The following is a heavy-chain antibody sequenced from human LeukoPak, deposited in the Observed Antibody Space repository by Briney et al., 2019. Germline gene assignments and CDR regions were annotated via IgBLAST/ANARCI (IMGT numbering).Heavy chain of an antibody. CDR3: ARLLYCSSTSCYLTGKYYFEY. J-gene: IGHJ4*02. D-gene: IGHD2-2*01. Sequence: GGSLRLSCAASGFTFDDYGMSWVRQAPGKGLECVSGINWNGGSTGYADSVKGRFTISRDNAKNSLYLQMNSLRAEDTALYYCARLLYCSSTSCYLTGKYYFEYWGQGTLVTVSS. CDR1: GFTFDDYG. CDR2: INWNGGST. V-gene: IGHV3-20*04.